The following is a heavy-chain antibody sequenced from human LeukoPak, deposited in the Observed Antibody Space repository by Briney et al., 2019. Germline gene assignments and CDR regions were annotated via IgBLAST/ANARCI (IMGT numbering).Heavy chain of an antibody. CDR2: IYHSGST. V-gene: IGHV4-59*08. CDR1: GGSISSYY. J-gene: IGHJ6*03. D-gene: IGHD5-18*01. CDR3: ARHGYGRDYYYYYMDV. Sequence: PSETLSLTCTVSGGSISSYYWSWIRQPPGKGLEWIGYIYHSGSTNYNPSLKSRVTISVDRSKNQFSLKLSSVTAADTAVYYCARHGYGRDYYYYYMDVWGKGTTVTVSS.